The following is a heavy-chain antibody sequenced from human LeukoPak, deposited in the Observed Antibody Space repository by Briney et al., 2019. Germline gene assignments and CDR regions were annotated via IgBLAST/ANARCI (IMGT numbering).Heavy chain of an antibody. J-gene: IGHJ6*04. CDR1: GFTFSSYS. CDR2: ISSSSSYI. V-gene: IGHV3-21*01. D-gene: IGHD3-10*01. CDR3: ARFGELMGALDY. Sequence: GGSLRLSCAASGFTFSSYSMNWVRQAPGKGLEWVSSISSSSSYIYYADSVKGRFTISRDNAKNSLYLQMNSLRAEDTAVYYCARFGELMGALDYWGKGTTVTVSS.